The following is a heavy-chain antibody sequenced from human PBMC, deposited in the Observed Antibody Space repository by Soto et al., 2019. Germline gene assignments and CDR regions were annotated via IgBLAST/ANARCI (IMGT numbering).Heavy chain of an antibody. CDR1: GGTFSSYT. D-gene: IGHD3-3*01. V-gene: IGHV1-69*02. CDR3: ATGGLGHDIGSGAFDI. CDR2: IIPILGIA. Sequence: SVKVSCKASGGTFSSYTISWVRQAPGQGLEWMGRIIPILGIANYAQKFQGRVTITADKSTSTAYMELSSLRSEDTAVYYCATGGLGHDIGSGAFDIWGQGTMVTVSS. J-gene: IGHJ3*02.